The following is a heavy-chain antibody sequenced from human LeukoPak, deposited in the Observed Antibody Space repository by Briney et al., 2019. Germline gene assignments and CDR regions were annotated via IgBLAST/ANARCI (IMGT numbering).Heavy chain of an antibody. D-gene: IGHD6-13*01. Sequence: SETLSLTCAVYGGSFSGYYWSWIRQPPGKGLEWIGEINHSGSTNYNPSLKSRVTISVDTSKNQFSLKLSSVTAADTAVYYCARGLVHNYYFDYWGQGTLVTVSS. V-gene: IGHV4-34*01. CDR1: GGSFSGYY. CDR3: ARGLVHNYYFDY. J-gene: IGHJ4*02. CDR2: INHSGST.